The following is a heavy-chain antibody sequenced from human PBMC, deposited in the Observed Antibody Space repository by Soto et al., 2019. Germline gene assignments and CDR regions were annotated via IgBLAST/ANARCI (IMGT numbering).Heavy chain of an antibody. Sequence: DFGGRRISKKKGRGLEWVSGINWNGGSTGYADSVKGRFTISRDNAKNSLYLQMNSLRAEDTALYHCARTGLRVVPAASFYMDVWGKGTTVTVSS. V-gene: IGHV3-20*01. CDR2: INWNGGST. CDR3: ARTGLRVVPAASFYMDV. D-gene: IGHD2-2*01. J-gene: IGHJ6*03. CDR1: DFG.